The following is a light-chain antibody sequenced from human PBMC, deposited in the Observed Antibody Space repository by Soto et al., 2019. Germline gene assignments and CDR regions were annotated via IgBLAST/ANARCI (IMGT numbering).Light chain of an antibody. J-gene: IGLJ3*02. V-gene: IGLV2-14*01. Sequence: QSALTQPASVSGSPGQSITISYTGSSSDVGGYDYVSWFQQHPGRAPKLLIYEVITRPSGVSTRFSGSKSANTASLSISGLQPEDEADFYCSSFTSSRTWVFGGGTKVTVL. CDR3: SSFTSSRTWV. CDR1: SSDVGGYDY. CDR2: EVI.